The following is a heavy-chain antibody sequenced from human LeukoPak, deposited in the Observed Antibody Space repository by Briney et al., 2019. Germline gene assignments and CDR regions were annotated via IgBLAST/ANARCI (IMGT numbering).Heavy chain of an antibody. J-gene: IGHJ4*02. D-gene: IGHD6-19*01. Sequence: GGSLRLSCAASGFSFSSYAMSWIRQAPGKGLEWVSAITGSGSSTFYADAVKGRFTISKDNSKNTLYLQMNSLRAEDTAVYYCAKRVSGWYLVDYWGQGALVTVSS. V-gene: IGHV3-23*01. CDR2: ITGSGSST. CDR1: GFSFSSYA. CDR3: AKRVSGWYLVDY.